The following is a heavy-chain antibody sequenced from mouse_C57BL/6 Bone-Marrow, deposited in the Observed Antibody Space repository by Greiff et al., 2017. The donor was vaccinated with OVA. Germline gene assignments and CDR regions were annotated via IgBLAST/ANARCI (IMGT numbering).Heavy chain of an antibody. D-gene: IGHD2-1*01. Sequence: EVKLQESGGGLVKPGGSLKLSCAASGFTFSDYGMHWVRQAPEKGLEWVAYISSGSSTIYYADTVKGRFTISRDNAKNTLFLQMTSLRSEDTAMYYCARGIYYGNGWYFDVWGTGTTVTVSS. CDR3: ARGIYYGNGWYFDV. V-gene: IGHV5-17*01. CDR2: ISSGSSTI. CDR1: GFTFSDYG. J-gene: IGHJ1*03.